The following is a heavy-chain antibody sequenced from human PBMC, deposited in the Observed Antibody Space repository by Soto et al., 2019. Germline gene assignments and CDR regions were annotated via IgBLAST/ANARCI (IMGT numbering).Heavy chain of an antibody. D-gene: IGHD6-19*01. V-gene: IGHV3-9*01. CDR3: AKVAGIAVAGNPVDY. CDR2: ISWNSGSI. J-gene: IGHJ4*02. Sequence: PGGSLRLSCAASGFTFDDYAMHWVRQAPGKGLEWVSGISWNSGSIGYADSVKGRFTISRDNAKNSLYLQMNSLRAEDTALYYCAKVAGIAVAGNPVDYWGQGTLVTVSS. CDR1: GFTFDDYA.